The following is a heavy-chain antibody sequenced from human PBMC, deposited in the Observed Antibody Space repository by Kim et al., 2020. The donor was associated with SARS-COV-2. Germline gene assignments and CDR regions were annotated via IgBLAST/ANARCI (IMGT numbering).Heavy chain of an antibody. Sequence: GGSLRLSCAVGGFTSASVERNGFRQAPGRGLRWVSYIIGGGVTIYYAASLKGRFPISRDNAKNSLYLQMNSLIAEDTAVYYCARVTFYDSSGYSFSFSYYYYGMDGWGQGTTVTVSS. CDR3: ARVTFYDSSGYSFSFSYYYYGMDG. J-gene: IGHJ6*02. D-gene: IGHD3-22*01. V-gene: IGHV3-48*03. CDR1: GFTSASVE. CDR2: IIGGGVTI.